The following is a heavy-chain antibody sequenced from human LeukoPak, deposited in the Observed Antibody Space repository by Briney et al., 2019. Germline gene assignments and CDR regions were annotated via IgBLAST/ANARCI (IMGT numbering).Heavy chain of an antibody. CDR1: GFTFSNYW. J-gene: IGHJ3*02. V-gene: IGHV3-7*01. CDR2: IKKDGSEK. CDR3: ARVITMVRGVITKDDAFDI. Sequence: GGSLRLSCATSGFTFSNYWMSWIRQAPGKGLEWVANIKKDGSEKYYVGSVKGRFTISRDNAKNFLYLQMNSLRVEDTAVYYCARVITMVRGVITKDDAFDIWGQGTMVTVSS. D-gene: IGHD3-10*01.